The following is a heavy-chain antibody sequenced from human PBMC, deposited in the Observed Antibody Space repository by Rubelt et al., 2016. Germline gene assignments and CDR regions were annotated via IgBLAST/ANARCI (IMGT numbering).Heavy chain of an antibody. CDR1: GFTFSSYA. J-gene: IGHJ4*02. CDR3: ASYRIAVAGLYYFDY. Sequence: EVQLLESGGGLVQPGGSLRLSCAASGFTFSSYAMSWVRQAPGKGLEWVSAISGSGGSTYYADSVKGRFTISRDNSKNTRYLQMNSLRAEDTAVYYCASYRIAVAGLYYFDYWGQGTLVTVSS. CDR2: ISGSGGST. V-gene: IGHV3-23*01. D-gene: IGHD6-19*01.